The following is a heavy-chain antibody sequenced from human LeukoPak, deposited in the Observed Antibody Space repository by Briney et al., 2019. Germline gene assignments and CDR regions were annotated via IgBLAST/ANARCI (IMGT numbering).Heavy chain of an antibody. CDR1: GFTFSSYS. CDR3: ASEAVAGLFDY. J-gene: IGHJ4*02. D-gene: IGHD6-19*01. Sequence: GESLRLSCAASGFTFSSYSMNWVRQAPGKGLEWVSSISSSSSYIYYADSVKGRFTISRDNAKNSLYLQMNSLRAEDTAVYYCASEAVAGLFDYWGQGTLVTVSS. CDR2: ISSSSSYI. V-gene: IGHV3-21*01.